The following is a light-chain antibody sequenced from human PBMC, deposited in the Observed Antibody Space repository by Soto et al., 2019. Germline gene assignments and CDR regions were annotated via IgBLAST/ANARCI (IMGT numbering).Light chain of an antibody. J-gene: IGKJ5*01. CDR3: QQRSNWPIT. CDR2: DAS. Sequence: EIVLTQSPATVSLSPGERATLSCRASQSVRSYLAWYQQKPGQAPRLLIYDASNRATGIPARFSGSGSGTDFTLTISRLEPEDFAVYYCQQRSNWPITFGQGTRLENK. V-gene: IGKV3-11*01. CDR1: QSVRSY.